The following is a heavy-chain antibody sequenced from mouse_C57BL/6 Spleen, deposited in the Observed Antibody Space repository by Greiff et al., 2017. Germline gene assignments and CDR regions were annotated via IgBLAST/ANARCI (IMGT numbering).Heavy chain of an antibody. CDR1: GFTFSSYG. V-gene: IGHV5-6*01. Sequence: DVQLVESGGDLVKPGGSLKLSCAASGFTFSSYGMSWVRQTPDKRLEWVATISSGGSYTYYPDSVKGRFTISRDNAKNTLYLQMSSLKSEDTAMYYCARRYDYDSYYAMDYWGQGTSVTVSS. J-gene: IGHJ4*01. CDR2: ISSGGSYT. D-gene: IGHD2-4*01. CDR3: ARRYDYDSYYAMDY.